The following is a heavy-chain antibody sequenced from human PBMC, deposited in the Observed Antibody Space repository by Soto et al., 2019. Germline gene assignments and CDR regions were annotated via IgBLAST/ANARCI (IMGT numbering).Heavy chain of an antibody. CDR1: GFIFSSYA. J-gene: IGHJ4*02. Sequence: GGSLRLSCAASGFIFSSYAMSWVRQAPGKGLEWVSGITSSGSGTYYADSVKGRFTISRDNSKNTLYLQMNSLRAEDTALYYCAKDFGTRFGGVIVPTYCFDYWGQGALVTVSS. V-gene: IGHV3-23*01. CDR3: AKDFGTRFGGVIVPTYCFDY. D-gene: IGHD3-16*02. CDR2: ITSSGSGT.